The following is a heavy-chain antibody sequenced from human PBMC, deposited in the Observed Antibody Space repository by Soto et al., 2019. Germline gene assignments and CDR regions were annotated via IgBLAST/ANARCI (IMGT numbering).Heavy chain of an antibody. J-gene: IGHJ6*02. CDR2: ISYDGSNK. CDR1: GFTFSSYG. Sequence: PGGSLRLSCAASGFTFSSYGMHWVRQAPGKGLEWVAVISYDGSNKYYADSVKGRFTISRDNSKNTLYLQMNSLRAEDTAVYYCAKEGYSNYFDYYGMDVWGQGTRVTVSS. V-gene: IGHV3-30*18. CDR3: AKEGYSNYFDYYGMDV. D-gene: IGHD4-4*01.